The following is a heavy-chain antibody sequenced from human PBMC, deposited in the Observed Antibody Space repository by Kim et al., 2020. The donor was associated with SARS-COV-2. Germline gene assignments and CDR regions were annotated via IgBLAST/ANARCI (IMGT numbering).Heavy chain of an antibody. CDR3: VKDVREDSSGHYYFDY. J-gene: IGHJ4*02. CDR2: IDTGNGNT. CDR1: GYTFNRYA. V-gene: IGHV1-3*04. Sequence: ASVKVSCKASGYTFNRYAIHWVRQAPGQGLEWMGWIDTGNGNTKFSQKFQGRVTITRDTSASTGYMELGSLGSEDTAVYYCVKDVREDSSGHYYFDYWGQ. D-gene: IGHD3-22*01.